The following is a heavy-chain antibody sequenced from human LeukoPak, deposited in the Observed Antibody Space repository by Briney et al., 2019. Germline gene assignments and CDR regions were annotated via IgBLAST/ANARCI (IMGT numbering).Heavy chain of an antibody. Sequence: GASVKVSYKASGYTFTGYFIHWARQAPGQGLEWMGWIEPKSGGTNYAQKFQGRVTMTRDTAISAAYMELSRLTTDDTAVYYCARDFGSNGQDAFDIWGQGTMVIVSS. CDR1: GYTFTGYF. CDR3: ARDFGSNGQDAFDI. J-gene: IGHJ3*02. V-gene: IGHV1-2*02. CDR2: IEPKSGGT. D-gene: IGHD3-10*01.